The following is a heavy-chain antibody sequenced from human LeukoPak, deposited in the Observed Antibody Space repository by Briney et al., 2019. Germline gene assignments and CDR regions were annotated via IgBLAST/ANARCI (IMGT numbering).Heavy chain of an antibody. J-gene: IGHJ4*02. V-gene: IGHV1-2*06. Sequence: ASVKVFCKASGYTFTGYYMHWVRQAPGQGLEWMGRINPNSGGTNYAQKFQGRVTMTRDTSISPAYMELSRLRSDDTAVYYCARGGDDYGDLRGWGQGTLVTVSS. CDR3: ARGGDDYGDLRG. CDR1: GYTFTGYY. CDR2: INPNSGGT. D-gene: IGHD4-17*01.